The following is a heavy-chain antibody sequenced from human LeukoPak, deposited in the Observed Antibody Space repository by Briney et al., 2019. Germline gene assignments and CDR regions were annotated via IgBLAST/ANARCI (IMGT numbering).Heavy chain of an antibody. CDR2: ITGSGGTT. D-gene: IGHD1-1*01. J-gene: IGHJ4*02. CDR1: GFTFSNNA. V-gene: IGHV3-23*01. Sequence: PGGSLRLSCAASGFTFSNNAMSWVRQAPGKGLEWVSAITGSGGTTYYADSVKGRFTISRDNSKNTLYLQMNSLRAEDTAVYYCAKGLHNTTPREIDYCGQGTLVTVSS. CDR3: AKGLHNTTPREIDY.